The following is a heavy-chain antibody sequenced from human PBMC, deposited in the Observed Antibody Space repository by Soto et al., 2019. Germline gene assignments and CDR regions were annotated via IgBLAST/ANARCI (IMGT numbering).Heavy chain of an antibody. J-gene: IGHJ4*02. V-gene: IGHV1-69*13. CDR3: ARASGYVSGWYHDY. D-gene: IGHD6-19*01. CDR1: GGTFSSDT. CDR2: LIPILGTT. Sequence: ASVKVSCKASGGTFSSDTVSWVRQAPGQGLEWMGGLIPILGTTHYAQKFQGRVTITADESTNTAYMELSSLRSDDTAVYYCARASGYVSGWYHDYWGQGTRVTVSS.